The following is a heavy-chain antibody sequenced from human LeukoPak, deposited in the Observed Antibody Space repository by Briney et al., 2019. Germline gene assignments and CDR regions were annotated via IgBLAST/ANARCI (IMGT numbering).Heavy chain of an antibody. CDR1: GFTFSSFS. V-gene: IGHV3-7*01. J-gene: IGHJ4*02. D-gene: IGHD2/OR15-2a*01. CDR2: IKQDGSEK. Sequence: GGSLRLSCAASGFTFSSFSMNWVRQAPGKGLEWVASIKQDGSEKYSADSLKGRFTISRDNAKNPLYLQMNNLRAEDTAVYHCATGRILWKWGQGTLVTVSS. CDR3: ATGRILWK.